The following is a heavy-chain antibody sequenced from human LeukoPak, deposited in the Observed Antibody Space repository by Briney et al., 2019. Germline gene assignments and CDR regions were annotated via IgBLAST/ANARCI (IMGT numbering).Heavy chain of an antibody. J-gene: IGHJ4*02. V-gene: IGHV3-30*18. CDR1: GFTFSSYG. D-gene: IGHD2-2*02. CDR3: AKVGYCSSTSCYTKNSFFDY. Sequence: GRSLRLSCAASGFTFSSYGMHWVRQAPGKGLEWVAVISYDGSNKYYADSVKGRFTISRDNSKNTLYLQMNSLRAEDTAVYYCAKVGYCSSTSCYTKNSFFDYWGQGTLVTVSS. CDR2: ISYDGSNK.